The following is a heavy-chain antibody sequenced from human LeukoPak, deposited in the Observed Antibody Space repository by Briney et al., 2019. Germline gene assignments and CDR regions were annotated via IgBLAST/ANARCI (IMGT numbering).Heavy chain of an antibody. CDR1: GGPISSSSYY. CDR2: IYYSGST. D-gene: IGHD6-19*01. J-gene: IGHJ5*02. V-gene: IGHV4-39*07. Sequence: PSETLSLTCTVSGGPISSSSYYWGWFRQPPGKGLEWIASIYYSGSTNYNPSLKSRVTISVDTSKNQFSLKLSSVTAADTAVYYCARVGSSGSFDPWGQGTLVTVSS. CDR3: ARVGSSGSFDP.